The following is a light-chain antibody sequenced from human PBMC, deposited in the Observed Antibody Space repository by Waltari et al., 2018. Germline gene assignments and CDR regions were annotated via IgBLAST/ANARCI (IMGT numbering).Light chain of an antibody. CDR1: RPVPNNY. CDR3: HQFGDPPHT. Sequence: ETVLTQSPGTLSLSPGDRATLSCRTSRPVPNNYVGWYQQKPGQAPRLLINGLSSRVPGVPDRFRGSGSGTDFTLTITQLEPEDFAVYYCHQFGDPPHTFGQGTRV. J-gene: IGKJ2*01. CDR2: GLS. V-gene: IGKV3-20*01.